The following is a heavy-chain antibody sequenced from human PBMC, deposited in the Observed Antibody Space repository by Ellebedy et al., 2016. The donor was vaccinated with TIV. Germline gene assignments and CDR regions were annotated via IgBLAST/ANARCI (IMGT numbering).Heavy chain of an antibody. Sequence: PGGSLRLSCEASGFTVSTTYMSRVRQAPGKGLEWVAVIFHGGSTYYAHSVKGRFTVSRDNSKNTLFLQMSALRTEDTAVYYCAITYHTFYGMDVWGQGTTVTVSS. D-gene: IGHD2-21*01. CDR2: IFHGGST. V-gene: IGHV3-66*01. J-gene: IGHJ6*02. CDR3: AITYHTFYGMDV. CDR1: GFTVSTTY.